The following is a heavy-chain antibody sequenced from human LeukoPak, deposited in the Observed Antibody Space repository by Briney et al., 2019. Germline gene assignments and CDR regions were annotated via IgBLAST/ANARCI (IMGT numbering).Heavy chain of an antibody. CDR3: ARDSYVAAGAIDY. D-gene: IGHD6-13*01. CDR2: ITWNSGNI. V-gene: IGHV3-9*01. J-gene: IGHJ4*02. Sequence: GGSLRLSCAASGFTFDDYAMHWVRQAPGKGLEWVSTITWNSGNIGYADSVKGRFTISRDNAKNSLYLQMNSLRADDTAVYYCARDSYVAAGAIDYWGQGTLVTVSS. CDR1: GFTFDDYA.